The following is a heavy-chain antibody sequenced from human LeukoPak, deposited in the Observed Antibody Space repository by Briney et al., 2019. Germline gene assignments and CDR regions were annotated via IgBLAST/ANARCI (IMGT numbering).Heavy chain of an antibody. J-gene: IGHJ4*02. CDR2: IGPDGGTT. Sequence: GGSLRLSCAASGFTFYTYGMHWVRQAPGEGLEYVSGIGPDGGTTYYAKSVKGRFTISRDNSKSIVYLQMGSLTADDMAVYYCARGAQLTDYWGQGTLVTVFS. V-gene: IGHV3-64*01. CDR3: ARGAQLTDY. D-gene: IGHD6-13*01. CDR1: GFTFYTYG.